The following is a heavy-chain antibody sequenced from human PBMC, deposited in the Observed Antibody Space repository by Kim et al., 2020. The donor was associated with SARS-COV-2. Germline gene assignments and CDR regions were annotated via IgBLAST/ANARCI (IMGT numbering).Heavy chain of an antibody. J-gene: IGHJ4*02. CDR2: ISSNGGST. CDR1: GFTFSSYA. CDR3: VKFESIAARPGEYYFDY. D-gene: IGHD6-6*01. Sequence: GGSLRLSCSASGFTFSSYAMHWVRQAPGKGLEYVSAISSNGGSTYYADSVKGRFTISRDNSKNTLYLQMSSLRAEDTAVYYCVKFESIAARPGEYYFDYWGQGTLVTVSS. V-gene: IGHV3-64D*06.